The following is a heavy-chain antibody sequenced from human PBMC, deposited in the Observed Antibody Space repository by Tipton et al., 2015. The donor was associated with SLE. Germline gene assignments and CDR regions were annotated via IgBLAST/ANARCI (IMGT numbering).Heavy chain of an antibody. V-gene: IGHV3-30*19. J-gene: IGHJ6*02. CDR2: ISYDGSNK. Sequence: RSLRLSCAASGFTFSSYGMQWVRQAPGKGLEWVAVISYDGSNKYYADSVKGRFTISRDNSKNTLYLQMNSLRAEDTAVYYCAREGITIFGVVISDYGMDVWGQGTTVTVSS. CDR1: GFTFSSYG. CDR3: AREGITIFGVVISDYGMDV. D-gene: IGHD3-3*01.